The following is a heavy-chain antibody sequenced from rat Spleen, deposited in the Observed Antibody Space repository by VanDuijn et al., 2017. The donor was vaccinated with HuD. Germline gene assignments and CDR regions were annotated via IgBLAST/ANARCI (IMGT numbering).Heavy chain of an antibody. Sequence: EVQLVESDGGLVQPGRSLKLSCAASGFTFSDYYMAWVRQAPKKGLEWVASISYEGSRTYYGDSVKGRFTISRDNAKSTLYLQMNSLRSEDTATYYCTRDHSPGGTTVSWYFDFWGPGTMVTVSS. CDR3: TRDHSPGGTTVSWYFDF. CDR1: GFTFSDYY. CDR2: ISYEGSRT. D-gene: IGHD1-1*01. J-gene: IGHJ1*01. V-gene: IGHV5-22*01.